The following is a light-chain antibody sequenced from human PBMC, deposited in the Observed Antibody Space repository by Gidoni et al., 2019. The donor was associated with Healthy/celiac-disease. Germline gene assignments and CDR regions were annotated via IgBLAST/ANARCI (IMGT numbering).Light chain of an antibody. CDR2: KVS. CDR1: QSLVYSDVNTC. V-gene: IGKV2-30*01. CDR3: MQGTHWPPDT. J-gene: IGKJ2*01. Sequence: DVVMTQSPLSLPVTLGQPASISCRSSQSLVYSDVNTCLNWFQQRPRQSPRRLIYKVSNRDSEVADRFSGSGSGTDIALKISRVEAEDVGVYYCMQGTHWPPDTFGQGTKLEIK.